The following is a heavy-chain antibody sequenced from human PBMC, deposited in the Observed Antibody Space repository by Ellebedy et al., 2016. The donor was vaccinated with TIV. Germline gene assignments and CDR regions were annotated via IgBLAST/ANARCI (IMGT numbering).Heavy chain of an antibody. CDR1: GGSLSRYY. Sequence: GSLRLSCTVSGGSLSRYYWSWIRQPAGKGLEWIGRIYTSGSTNYNPSLKSRVTISVDTSKNQFSLKLRSVTAADTAVYYCARVGGWEYSATTLLFDYWGQGTLVTVSS. CDR3: ARVGGWEYSATTLLFDY. V-gene: IGHV4-4*07. J-gene: IGHJ4*02. D-gene: IGHD1-26*01. CDR2: IYTSGST.